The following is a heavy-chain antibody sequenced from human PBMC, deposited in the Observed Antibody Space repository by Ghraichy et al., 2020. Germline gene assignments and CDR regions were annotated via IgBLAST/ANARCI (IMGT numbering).Heavy chain of an antibody. J-gene: IGHJ4*02. Sequence: SETLSLTCTVSGASISSSGYYWGWIRQSPGKGLEWIGSIYYSGTTYYNPSLKSRVTISVDTSKNQFSLKLRSVTAADTAVYYCARLPDLYYYGSGSYPPYYADYWGQGTLVTVSS. CDR2: IYYSGTT. D-gene: IGHD3-10*01. V-gene: IGHV4-39*01. CDR3: ARLPDLYYYGSGSYPPYYADY. CDR1: GASISSSGYY.